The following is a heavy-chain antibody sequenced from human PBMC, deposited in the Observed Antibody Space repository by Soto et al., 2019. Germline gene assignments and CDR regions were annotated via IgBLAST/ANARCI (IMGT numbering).Heavy chain of an antibody. D-gene: IGHD6-19*01. Sequence: LTCTVSGGSISSYYWSWIRQPPGKGLEWIGYIYYSGSTNYNPSLKSRVTISVDTSKNQFSLKLSSVTAADTAVYYCARDQWLVYYYYGMDVWGQGTTVTVSS. V-gene: IGHV4-59*01. CDR2: IYYSGST. CDR3: ARDQWLVYYYYGMDV. J-gene: IGHJ6*02. CDR1: GGSISSYY.